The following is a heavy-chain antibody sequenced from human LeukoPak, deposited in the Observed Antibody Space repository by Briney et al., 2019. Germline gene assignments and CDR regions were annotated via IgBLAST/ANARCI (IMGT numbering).Heavy chain of an antibody. D-gene: IGHD4-23*01. CDR2: IYYSGST. CDR1: GGSISSGGYY. J-gene: IGHJ5*02. CDR3: ARRTTVVGNWFDP. Sequence: PSETLSLTCTVSGGSISSGGYYWSWIRQHPGKGLEWIGYIYYSGSTYYNPSLKSRVTISVDTSKNQFSLKLSSVTAADTAVYYCARRTTVVGNWFDPWGQGTLVTVSS. V-gene: IGHV4-31*03.